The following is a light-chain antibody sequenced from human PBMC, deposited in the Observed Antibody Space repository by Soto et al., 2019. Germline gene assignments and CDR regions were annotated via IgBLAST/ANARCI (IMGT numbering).Light chain of an antibody. CDR3: CSYAGSSTYV. CDR2: EGS. CDR1: SSDVGSYNL. V-gene: IGLV2-23*01. J-gene: IGLJ1*01. Sequence: QSVLTQPASVSGSPGQSITISCTGTSSDVGSYNLVSWYQLHPGKAPKLMIYEGSKRPSGVSNRFSGSKSGNTASLTISGLQAEDEADYYCCSYAGSSTYVFGTGTKGTVL.